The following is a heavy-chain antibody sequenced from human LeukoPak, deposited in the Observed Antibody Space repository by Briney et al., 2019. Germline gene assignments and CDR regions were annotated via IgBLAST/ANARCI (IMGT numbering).Heavy chain of an antibody. CDR3: VRNYDF. CDR1: GFTLSSYE. V-gene: IGHV3-48*03. CDR2: ISSSGRTK. Sequence: PGGSLRLSCAASGFTLSSYEMKWVRQAPGKGLEWISYISSSGRTKYYADSLKGRFTISRDNAKNSLYLQMNSLRAEDTGLYYCVRNYDFWGQGTLVTVSS. D-gene: IGHD5-24*01. J-gene: IGHJ4*02.